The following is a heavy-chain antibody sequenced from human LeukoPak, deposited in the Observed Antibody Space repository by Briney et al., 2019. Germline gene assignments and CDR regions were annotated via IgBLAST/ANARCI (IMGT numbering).Heavy chain of an antibody. V-gene: IGHV1-46*01. CDR3: ARQTRVDSSGYYRDY. CDR1: GYTFTSYY. D-gene: IGHD3-22*01. CDR2: INPSGGST. J-gene: IGHJ4*02. Sequence: ASVKVSCKASGYTFTSYYMHWVRQAPGQGLEWMGIINPSGGSTNYAQKFQGRVTITADKSTSTAYMELSSLRSEDTAVYYCARQTRVDSSGYYRDYWGQGTLVTVSS.